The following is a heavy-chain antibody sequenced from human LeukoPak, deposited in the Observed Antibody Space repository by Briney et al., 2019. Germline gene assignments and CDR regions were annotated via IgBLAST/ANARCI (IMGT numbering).Heavy chain of an antibody. Sequence: GGSLRLSCAASGFTFSSYAMHWVRPAPGKGLEWVAVISYDGSNKYYADSVKGRFTISRDNSKNTLYLQMNSLRAEDTAVYYCARGGAYRYDSSGYSFDYWGQGTLVTVSS. D-gene: IGHD3-22*01. V-gene: IGHV3-30-3*01. CDR3: ARGGAYRYDSSGYSFDY. J-gene: IGHJ4*02. CDR2: ISYDGSNK. CDR1: GFTFSSYA.